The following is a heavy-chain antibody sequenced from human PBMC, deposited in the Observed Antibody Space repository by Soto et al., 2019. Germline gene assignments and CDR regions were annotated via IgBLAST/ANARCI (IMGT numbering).Heavy chain of an antibody. D-gene: IGHD1-26*01. CDR1: GFTFSSYS. Sequence: GGSLRLSCAASGFTFSSYSMNWVRQAPGKGLEWVSSISSSSSYIYYAESVKGRFTISRDNAKNSLYLQMNSLRAEDTAVYYCARVESYYAFDIWGQGTMVTVSS. J-gene: IGHJ3*02. CDR2: ISSSSSYI. V-gene: IGHV3-21*01. CDR3: ARVESYYAFDI.